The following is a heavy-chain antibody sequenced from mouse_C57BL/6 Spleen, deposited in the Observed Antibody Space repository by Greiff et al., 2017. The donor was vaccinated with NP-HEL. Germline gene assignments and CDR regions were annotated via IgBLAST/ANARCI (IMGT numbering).Heavy chain of an antibody. Sequence: EVKLVESGGGLVKPGGSLKLSCAASGFTFSSYAMSWVRQTPEKRLEWVATISDGGSYTYYPDNVKGRFTISRDNAKNNLYLQMSHLKSEDTAMYYCARGPGQLRLRAWFAYWGQGTLVTDSA. CDR3: ARGPGQLRLRAWFAY. J-gene: IGHJ3*01. CDR2: ISDGGSYT. CDR1: GFTFSSYA. V-gene: IGHV5-4*03. D-gene: IGHD3-2*02.